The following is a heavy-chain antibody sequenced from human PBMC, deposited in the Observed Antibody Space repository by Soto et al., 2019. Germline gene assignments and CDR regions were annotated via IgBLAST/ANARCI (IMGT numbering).Heavy chain of an antibody. V-gene: IGHV4-61*08. CDR1: GCSVSSGDYY. J-gene: IGHJ5*02. CDR3: ARIPVDTYMINWFDP. Sequence: SETLSLTCPVSGCSVSSGDYYWSWIRQPPGKGPEWIGYIYYSGSTNYNPSLKSRVSISLDTSKNRFSLRLTSVTAADTAVYYCARIPVDTYMINWFDPWGQGTLVTVSS. CDR2: IYYSGST. D-gene: IGHD5-18*01.